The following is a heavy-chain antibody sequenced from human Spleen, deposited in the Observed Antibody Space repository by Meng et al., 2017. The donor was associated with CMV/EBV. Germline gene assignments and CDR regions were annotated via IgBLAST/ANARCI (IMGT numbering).Heavy chain of an antibody. CDR3: ARGVRGYDYVVGAGWTHFDY. CDR1: GSYY. Sequence: GSYYWSWIRQPPGKGLEWIGYIYYSGSTNYNPSLKSRVTISVDTSKNQFSLKLSSVTAADTAVYYCARGVRGYDYVVGAGWTHFDYWGQGTLVTVSS. V-gene: IGHV4-61*01. CDR2: IYYSGST. J-gene: IGHJ4*02. D-gene: IGHD5-12*01.